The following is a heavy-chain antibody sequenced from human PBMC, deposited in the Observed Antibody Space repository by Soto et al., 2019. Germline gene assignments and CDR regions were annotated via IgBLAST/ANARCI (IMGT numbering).Heavy chain of an antibody. CDR1: GYTFTVYA. Sequence: ASVKVSCKASGYTFTVYAMHWVLQAPGQRLEWMGWINAGNGNTKYSQKFQGRVSITIDTSTTTAYMELRSLRSDDTAVYYCAKNGQPPYYYYGLDVWGQGTKVTVSS. J-gene: IGHJ6*02. V-gene: IGHV1-3*01. CDR3: AKNGQPPYYYYGLDV. CDR2: INAGNGNT. D-gene: IGHD2-8*01.